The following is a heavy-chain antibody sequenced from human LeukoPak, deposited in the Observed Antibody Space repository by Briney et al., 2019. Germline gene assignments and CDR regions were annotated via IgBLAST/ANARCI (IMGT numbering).Heavy chain of an antibody. J-gene: IGHJ5*02. D-gene: IGHD1-26*01. CDR3: ARAGGSYRGDNRFDP. Sequence: PSETLSLTCTVSGGSSCSFYWSWLPQPPGKGLEWIGYTYYSGSTNYNPSLKSRVTISVDTSKNPYSLKLSSVTAGDTAVDYCARAGGSYRGDNRFDPCGQRTLGTVSS. CDR2: TYYSGST. CDR1: GGSSCSFY. V-gene: IGHV4-59*13.